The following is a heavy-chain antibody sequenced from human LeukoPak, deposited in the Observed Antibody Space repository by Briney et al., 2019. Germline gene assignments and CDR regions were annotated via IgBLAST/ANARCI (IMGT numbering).Heavy chain of an antibody. D-gene: IGHD3-22*01. CDR3: ARSLTYYYDSSGYPLSY. CDR1: GYTFTGYY. CDR2: INPNSGGT. J-gene: IGHJ4*02. V-gene: IGHV1-2*02. Sequence: ASVKVSCKASGYTFTGYYMHWVRQAPGQRLEWMGWINPNSGGTNYAQKFQGRVTMTRDTSISTAYMELSSLRSEDTAVYYCARSLTYYYDSSGYPLSYWGQGTLVTVSS.